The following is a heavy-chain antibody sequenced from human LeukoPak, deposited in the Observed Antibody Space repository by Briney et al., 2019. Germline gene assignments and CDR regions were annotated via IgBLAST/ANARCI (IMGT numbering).Heavy chain of an antibody. CDR3: ARGLRTYYYYGMDV. D-gene: IGHD3-16*01. CDR2: INSDGSST. J-gene: IGHJ6*02. Sequence: GGSLRPSCAASGFTFNNYWMHWVRQAPGKGLVWVSRINSDGSSTSYADSVKGRFTISRDNAKNTLYLQMNSLRAEDTAVYYCARGLRTYYYYGMDVWGQGTTVTVSS. V-gene: IGHV3-74*01. CDR1: GFTFNNYW.